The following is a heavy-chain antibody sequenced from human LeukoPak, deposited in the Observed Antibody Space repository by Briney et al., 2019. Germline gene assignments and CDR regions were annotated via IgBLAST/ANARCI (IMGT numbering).Heavy chain of an antibody. CDR3: AREAKPYYYYYGMDV. CDR2: INPNSGGT. V-gene: IGHV1-2*02. Sequence: ASVKVSCKASGYTFTGYCMHWVRQAPGQGLEWMGWINPNSGGTNYAQKFQGRVTMTRDTSISTAYMELSRLRSDDTAVYYCAREAKPYYYYYGMDVWGQGTTVTVSS. J-gene: IGHJ6*02. D-gene: IGHD1-14*01. CDR1: GYTFTGYC.